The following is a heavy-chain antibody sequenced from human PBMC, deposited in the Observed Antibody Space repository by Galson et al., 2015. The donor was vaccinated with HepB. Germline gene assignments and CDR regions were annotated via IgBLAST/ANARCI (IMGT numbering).Heavy chain of an antibody. J-gene: IGHJ4*02. CDR2: IRYDGSNK. Sequence: LRLSCAASGFTFSSYGMHWVRQAPGKGLEWVAFIRYDGSNKYYADSVKGRFTISRDNSKNTLYLQMNSLRAEDTAVYYCAKDLAAAHYFDYWGQGTLVTVSS. D-gene: IGHD6-13*01. CDR3: AKDLAAAHYFDY. V-gene: IGHV3-30*02. CDR1: GFTFSSYG.